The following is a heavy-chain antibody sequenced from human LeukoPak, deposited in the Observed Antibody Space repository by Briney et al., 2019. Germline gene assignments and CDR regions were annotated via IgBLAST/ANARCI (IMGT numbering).Heavy chain of an antibody. CDR3: AREYSSSSGRRAFDI. Sequence: SETLSLTCTVSGGSISGYYWSWIRQPPGKGLEWIGYIYYSGSTNYNPSLKSRLTITIDTSENQFSLKLSSVTAADTAVYYCAREYSSSSGRRAFDIWGQGTMVTVSS. CDR1: GGSISGYY. D-gene: IGHD6-6*01. CDR2: IYYSGST. J-gene: IGHJ3*02. V-gene: IGHV4-59*08.